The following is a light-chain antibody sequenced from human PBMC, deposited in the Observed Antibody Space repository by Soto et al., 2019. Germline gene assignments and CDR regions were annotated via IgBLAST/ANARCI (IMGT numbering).Light chain of an antibody. CDR2: KAS. Sequence: DIQMTQSPSTLSASVGDRVTITCRASQSISSWLAWYQQKPGKAPRLLIYKASNLQSGVPSRFSGSGSGTEFTLTIDNLQPDDYATYYCQEYNSHSRYSFGQGTRL. CDR3: QEYNSHSRYS. J-gene: IGKJ2*01. CDR1: QSISSW. V-gene: IGKV1-5*03.